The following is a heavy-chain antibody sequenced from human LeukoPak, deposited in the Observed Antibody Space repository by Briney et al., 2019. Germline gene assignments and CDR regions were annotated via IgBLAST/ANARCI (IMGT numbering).Heavy chain of an antibody. Sequence: GSLRLSCAASGFTFSSYWMHWIRQPPGKGLEWIGYIYYSGSTNYNPSLKSRVTISVDTSKNQFSLKLSSVTAADTAVYYCARDGDYSNYAFDYWGQGTLVTVSS. CDR1: GFTFSSYW. D-gene: IGHD4-11*01. V-gene: IGHV4-59*01. CDR3: ARDGDYSNYAFDY. J-gene: IGHJ4*02. CDR2: IYYSGST.